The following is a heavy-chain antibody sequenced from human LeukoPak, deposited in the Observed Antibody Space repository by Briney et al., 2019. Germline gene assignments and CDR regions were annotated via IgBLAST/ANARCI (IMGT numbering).Heavy chain of an antibody. D-gene: IGHD3-10*01. CDR3: AKVGNYYGSGSYDWFDP. J-gene: IGHJ5*02. Sequence: GGSLRLSCAASGFTFSSYEMNWVRRAPGKGLEWVSYISSSGSTTYYADSVKGRFTISRDNSKNTLYLQMNSLRAEDTAVYYCAKVGNYYGSGSYDWFDPWGQGTLVTVSS. CDR2: ISSSGSTT. V-gene: IGHV3-48*03. CDR1: GFTFSSYE.